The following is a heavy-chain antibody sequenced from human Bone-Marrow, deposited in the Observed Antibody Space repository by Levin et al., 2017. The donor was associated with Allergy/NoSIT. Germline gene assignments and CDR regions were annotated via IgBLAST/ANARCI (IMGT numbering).Heavy chain of an antibody. V-gene: IGHV1-3*01. CDR2: INAGNGNT. D-gene: IGHD2-15*01. CDR3: ARDRCSGGSCYSSAFDI. CDR1: GYTFTSYA. J-gene: IGHJ3*02. Sequence: VASVKVSCKASGYTFTSYAMHWVRQAPGQRLEWMGWINAGNGNTKYSQKFQGRVTITRDTSASTAYMELSSLRSEDTAVYYCARDRCSGGSCYSSAFDIWGQGTMVTVSS.